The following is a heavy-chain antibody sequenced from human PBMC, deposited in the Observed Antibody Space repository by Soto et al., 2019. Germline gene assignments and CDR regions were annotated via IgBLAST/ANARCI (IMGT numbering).Heavy chain of an antibody. CDR2: ISWNSGSV. CDR1: GFTFDDYA. D-gene: IGHD3-3*01. Sequence: EVQLVESGGGLVQPGTSLRLTCAASGFTFDDYAMHWVRQVPGKGLEWVSGISWNSGSVDYADSVKGRFIISRDNAKRTLYLQLNSLTPGDTGFYYCAKDFDFWSGVDYWGQGTLVTVSS. CDR3: AKDFDFWSGVDY. J-gene: IGHJ4*02. V-gene: IGHV3-9*01.